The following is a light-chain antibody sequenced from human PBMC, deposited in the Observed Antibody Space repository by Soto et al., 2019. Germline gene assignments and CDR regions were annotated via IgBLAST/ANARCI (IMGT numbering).Light chain of an antibody. CDR2: GAS. V-gene: IGKV3-20*01. CDR3: QQYGSSPA. CDR1: QSVSSSY. Sequence: EIVVTQSPGTLSLSPGERATLSCRASQSVSSSYLAWYQQKPGQAPRLLIYGASSRATGIPDRFSGSGSGTDFPLTISRLEPEDFAVYYCQQYGSSPAFGPGTKVDIK. J-gene: IGKJ3*01.